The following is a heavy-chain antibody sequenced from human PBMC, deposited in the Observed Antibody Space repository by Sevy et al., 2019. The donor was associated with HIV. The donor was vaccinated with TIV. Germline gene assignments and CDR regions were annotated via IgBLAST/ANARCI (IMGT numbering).Heavy chain of an antibody. V-gene: IGHV1-2*02. Sequence: ASVKVSCKTSGCTFTDYYMHCVRQAPGQGLEWKGWINPKSGGTKFSQEFQDRVTVTRDTSITTAYMDLGGLTSDDTAIYYCARWGGESMDRFDVWGRGTMVTVSS. CDR3: ARWGGESMDRFDV. CDR2: INPKSGGT. D-gene: IGHD3-10*01. J-gene: IGHJ3*01. CDR1: GCTFTDYY.